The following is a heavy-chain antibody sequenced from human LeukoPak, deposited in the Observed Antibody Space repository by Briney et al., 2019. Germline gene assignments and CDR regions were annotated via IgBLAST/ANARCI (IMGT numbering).Heavy chain of an antibody. CDR2: INPNSGGT. CDR1: GYTFTGYY. D-gene: IGHD1-26*01. Sequence: ASVKVSCKASGYTFTGYYMHWVRQAPGQGLEWMGWINPNSGGTNYAQKFQGRVIMTRDTSISTAYMELSRLRSDDTAVYYCARVQWELLKGDWFDPWGQGTLVAVSS. CDR3: ARVQWELLKGDWFDP. V-gene: IGHV1-2*02. J-gene: IGHJ5*02.